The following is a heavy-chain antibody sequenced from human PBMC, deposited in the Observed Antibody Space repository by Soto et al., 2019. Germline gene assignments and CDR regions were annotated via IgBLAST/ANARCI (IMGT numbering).Heavy chain of an antibody. CDR3: ARAKNIAAPIDY. J-gene: IGHJ4*02. V-gene: IGHV1-69*02. CDR2: IIPISGLT. Sequence: GASVKVSCKASGGTLSSNTINWVRLAPGQGLEWMGRIIPISGLTNYAQRFQGTVTLTADKSTSTSYMELSSLRSEDTAVYYCARAKNIAAPIDYWGQGTQVTVSS. CDR1: GGTLSSNT. D-gene: IGHD6-25*01.